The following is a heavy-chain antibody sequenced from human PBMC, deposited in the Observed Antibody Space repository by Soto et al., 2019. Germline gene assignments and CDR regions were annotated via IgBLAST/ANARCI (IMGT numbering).Heavy chain of an antibody. Sequence: QVQLQESGPGLVKPSQTLSLTCSVSGDSISSGGYYWNWIRQLPGKGLEWIGYTSYSGSTYYNPSHNSRATRSVDTSKNQFSLKLTSVTAAYTAVYYCARDEGARFDWYFDLWGRSTLVTVAS. CDR3: ARDEGARFDWYFDL. CDR1: GDSISSGGYY. D-gene: IGHD3-3*01. J-gene: IGHJ2*01. CDR2: TSYSGST. V-gene: IGHV4-31*03.